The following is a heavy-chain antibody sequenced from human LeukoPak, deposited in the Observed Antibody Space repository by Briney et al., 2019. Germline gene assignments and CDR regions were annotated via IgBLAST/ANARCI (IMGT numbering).Heavy chain of an antibody. CDR3: ARDMSGGWYYFDY. Sequence: PGGSLRLSCAASGFTVSSNYMSWVRQAPGKGLEWVSVIYSGGSTYYADSVKGRFTISRDNSKNTLYLQVNSLRAEDTAVYYCARDMSGGWYYFDYWGQGTLVTVSS. CDR2: IYSGGST. D-gene: IGHD6-19*01. CDR1: GFTVSSNY. J-gene: IGHJ4*02. V-gene: IGHV3-53*01.